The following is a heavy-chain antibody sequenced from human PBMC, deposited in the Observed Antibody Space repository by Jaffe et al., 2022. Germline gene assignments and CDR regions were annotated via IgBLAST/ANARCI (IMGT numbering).Heavy chain of an antibody. J-gene: IGHJ4*02. Sequence: EVHLLESGGGLVQPGGSLRLSCAASGFTFSSYAMSWVRQAPGKGLEWVSGIRGSDTTTYYADSVKGRFTISRDNSKNMLYLQMNSLRADDTAVYYCAKGYDGLFQYFDYWGQGTLVTVSS. D-gene: IGHD1-20*01. CDR1: GFTFSSYA. V-gene: IGHV3-23*01. CDR3: AKGYDGLFQYFDY. CDR2: IRGSDTTT.